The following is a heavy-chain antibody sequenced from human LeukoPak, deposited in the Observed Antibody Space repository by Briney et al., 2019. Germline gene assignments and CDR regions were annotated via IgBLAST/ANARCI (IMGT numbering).Heavy chain of an antibody. V-gene: IGHV3-33*06. CDR1: GFTFSSHG. CDR3: AKDSSAYSGSYYDY. J-gene: IGHJ4*02. D-gene: IGHD1-26*01. CDR2: IWYDGSNK. Sequence: TGGSLRLSCAASGFTFSSHGMHWVRQSPGKGLEWVAVIWYDGSNKYYADSVKGRFTISRDNSKKTLYLQRNSLRAEDPAIYYCAKDSSAYSGSYYDYWGQGTLVTVSS.